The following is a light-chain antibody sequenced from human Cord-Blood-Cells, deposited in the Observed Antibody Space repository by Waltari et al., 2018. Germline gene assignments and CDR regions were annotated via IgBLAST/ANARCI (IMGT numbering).Light chain of an antibody. V-gene: IGLV3-1*01. J-gene: IGLJ1*01. CDR3: QAWDSSTYV. CDR2: QDS. Sequence: SYELTQPPSVSVSPGQTASIPCSGDKLGDKYACWYQQNPGQSPVLVIYQDSKRPSGIPERFSGSNSGNTATLTISGTQAMDEADYYCQAWDSSTYVFGTGTKVTVL. CDR1: KLGDKY.